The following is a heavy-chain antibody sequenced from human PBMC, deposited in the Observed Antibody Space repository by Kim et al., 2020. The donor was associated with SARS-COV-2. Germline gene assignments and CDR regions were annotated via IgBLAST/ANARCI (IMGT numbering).Heavy chain of an antibody. J-gene: IGHJ6*02. D-gene: IGHD6-6*01. V-gene: IGHV1-69*13. CDR1: GGTFSSYA. Sequence: SVKVSCKASGGTFSSYAISWVRQAPGQGLEWMGGIIPIFGTANYAQKFQGRVTITADESTSTAYMELSSLRSEDTAVYYCARDRGAARPGGGGMDVWGQGTTVTVSS. CDR3: ARDRGAARPGGGGMDV. CDR2: IIPIFGTA.